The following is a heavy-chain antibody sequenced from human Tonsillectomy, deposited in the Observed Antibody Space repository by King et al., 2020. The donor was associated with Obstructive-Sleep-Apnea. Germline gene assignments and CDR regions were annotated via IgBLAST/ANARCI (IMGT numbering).Heavy chain of an antibody. CDR3: ARVAWIQLWFIDY. CDR1: GFTFSSYL. Sequence: VQLVESGGGLVQPGGSLRLSCAASGFTFSSYLMIWFRQAPGEGLEWGANIKQDGREEYYVDSVKGRFTISRDNAKNSLYLQMNSMRAEDTAVYYCARVAWIQLWFIDYWGQGTLVTVSS. CDR2: IKQDGREE. D-gene: IGHD5-18*01. J-gene: IGHJ4*02. V-gene: IGHV3-7*01.